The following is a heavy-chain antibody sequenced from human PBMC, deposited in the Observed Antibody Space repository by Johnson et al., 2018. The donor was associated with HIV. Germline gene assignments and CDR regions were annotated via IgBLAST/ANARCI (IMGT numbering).Heavy chain of an antibody. Sequence: QVQLVESGGGVVQPGRSLRLSCAASGFTFSNYGMHWVRQAPGKGLEWVAVIRYDGSNKYYADSVKGRFTISRDNSKKTLYLQMNSLRAEDTAVYYCAKDHVKVVNDAFDIWGQGTMVTVSS. J-gene: IGHJ3*02. CDR1: GFTFSNYG. CDR2: IRYDGSNK. V-gene: IGHV3-30*02. D-gene: IGHD3-22*01. CDR3: AKDHVKVVNDAFDI.